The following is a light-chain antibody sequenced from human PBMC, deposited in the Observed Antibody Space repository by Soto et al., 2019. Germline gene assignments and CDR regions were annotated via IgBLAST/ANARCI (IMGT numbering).Light chain of an antibody. Sequence: EIVMTQSPATLSVSPGESATLSRRASQSVSSNLAWYQQKPGQAPSLLIYGASTRVTGIPARFSGSGSGTEFTLTISSLQSEDFAVCYCQQFDNWPLTFGQGTRLEIK. CDR3: QQFDNWPLT. CDR1: QSVSSN. V-gene: IGKV3-15*01. CDR2: GAS. J-gene: IGKJ5*01.